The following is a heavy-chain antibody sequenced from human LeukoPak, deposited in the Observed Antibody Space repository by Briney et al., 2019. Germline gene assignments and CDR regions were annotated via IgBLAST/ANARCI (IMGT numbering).Heavy chain of an antibody. CDR2: IYIGGCT. CDR3: ARDWGYCSSTSCHVFDY. V-gene: IGHV3-53*01. D-gene: IGHD2-2*01. J-gene: IGHJ4*02. CDR1: GFTFSTYA. Sequence: GGSLRLSCAASGFTFSTYAMTWVRQAPGKGLEWASVIYIGGCTYYSDSVQGRFTISRDISKNTLYLQMNSLRAEDTAVYYCARDWGYCSSTSCHVFDYWGQGTLVTVSS.